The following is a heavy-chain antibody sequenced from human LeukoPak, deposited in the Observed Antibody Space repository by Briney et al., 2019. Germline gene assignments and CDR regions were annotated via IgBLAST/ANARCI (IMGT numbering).Heavy chain of an antibody. D-gene: IGHD6-19*01. CDR2: ISAYNGNT. V-gene: IGHV1-18*01. Sequence: ASVTVSCKASGYTFTSYGISWVRQAPGQGLEWMGWISAYNGNTNYAQKLQGRVTMTTDTSTSTAYMELRSLRSDDTAVYYCARIDSSGWYNGYWGQGTLVTVSS. CDR3: ARIDSSGWYNGY. J-gene: IGHJ4*02. CDR1: GYTFTSYG.